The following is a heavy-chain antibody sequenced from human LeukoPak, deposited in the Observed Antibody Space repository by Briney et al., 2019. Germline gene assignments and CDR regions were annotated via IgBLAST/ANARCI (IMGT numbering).Heavy chain of an antibody. D-gene: IGHD1-26*01. V-gene: IGHV4-39*07. Sequence: TSETLSLTCTVSGGSISSSSYYWGWIRQPPGKGLEWIGSIYYSGSTYYNPSLKSRVTISVDTSKNQFSLKLSSVTAADTAVYYCARVQVLWELLPSNFDYWGQGTLVTVSS. J-gene: IGHJ4*02. CDR3: ARVQVLWELLPSNFDY. CDR1: GGSISSSSYY. CDR2: IYYSGST.